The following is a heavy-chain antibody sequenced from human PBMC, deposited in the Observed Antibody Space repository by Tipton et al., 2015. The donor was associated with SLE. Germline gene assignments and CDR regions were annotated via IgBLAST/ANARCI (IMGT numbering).Heavy chain of an antibody. Sequence: TLSLTCTVSGDSINSHYWSWIRQPAGKGLQWIGRIYPSGSINYNPSLKSRVTMSVDTSKNQFSLKLSSVTAADTAFYYCARRTSGYAPDYWGQGTLVTVSS. CDR3: ARRTSGYAPDY. CDR2: IYPSGSI. CDR1: GDSINSHY. D-gene: IGHD5-12*01. J-gene: IGHJ4*02. V-gene: IGHV4-4*07.